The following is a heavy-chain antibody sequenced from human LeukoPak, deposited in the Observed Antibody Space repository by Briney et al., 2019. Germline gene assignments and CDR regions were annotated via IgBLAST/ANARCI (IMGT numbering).Heavy chain of an antibody. D-gene: IGHD5-18*01. CDR2: ISYDGSNK. Sequence: GGSLRLSCAASGFTFSSYAMHWVRQAPGKGLEWVAVISYDGSNKYYADSVKGRFTISRDNSKNTLYLQMNSLRAEDTAVYYCARDVMVDTAMENAFDYWGQGTLVTVSS. CDR3: ARDVMVDTAMENAFDY. J-gene: IGHJ4*02. CDR1: GFTFSSYA. V-gene: IGHV3-30-3*01.